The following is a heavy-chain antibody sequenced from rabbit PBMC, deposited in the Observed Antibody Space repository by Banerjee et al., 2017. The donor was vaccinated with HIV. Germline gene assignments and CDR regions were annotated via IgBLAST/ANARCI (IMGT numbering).Heavy chain of an antibody. J-gene: IGHJ4*01. CDR2: IGGGTGNH. D-gene: IGHD4-1*01. V-gene: IGHV1S45*01. CDR1: GFSFSSSYW. Sequence: QEQLVESGGDLVKPGASLTLTCTASGFSFSSSYWIYWVRQAPGKGLELVACIGGGTGNHYYASWAKGPFTISKTSSTTVTLQMTSLTAADTATYFCARHNIGWGGYVFNLWGQGTLVTVS. CDR3: ARHNIGWGGYVFNL.